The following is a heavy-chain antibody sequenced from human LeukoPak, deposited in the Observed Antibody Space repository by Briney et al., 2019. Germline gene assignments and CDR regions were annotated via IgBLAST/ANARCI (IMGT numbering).Heavy chain of an antibody. V-gene: IGHV1-69*05. CDR1: GGTFSSYA. J-gene: IGHJ6*03. Sequence: SVKVSCKASGGTFSSYAISWLRQAPGQGLEWMGGIIPIFGASNYAQNFQGRVTMTTDESTSTAYMELSSLRSEDTAVYYCARGRGDDYSVPYNYHYMDAWGKGTTVTVSS. CDR2: IIPIFGAS. CDR3: ARGRGDDYSVPYNYHYMDA. D-gene: IGHD3-16*01.